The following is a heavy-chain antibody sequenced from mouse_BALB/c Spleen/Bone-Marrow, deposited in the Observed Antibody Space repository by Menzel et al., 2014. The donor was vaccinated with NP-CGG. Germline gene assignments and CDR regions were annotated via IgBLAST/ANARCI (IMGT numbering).Heavy chain of an antibody. CDR3: ARGGHDFSLDY. CDR1: GYTFTDNR. Sequence: LVESGAELGMPGASVKMSCKASGYTFTDNRIYWVKQRPGQGLEWIGAIDTSDSYTNYNQKFMGKASLTVDASSSTAYMQVSSLTSDDSAVYYCARGGHDFSLDYWGQGTSVTVSS. V-gene: IGHV1-69*01. CDR2: IDTSDSYT. J-gene: IGHJ4*01. D-gene: IGHD2-4*01.